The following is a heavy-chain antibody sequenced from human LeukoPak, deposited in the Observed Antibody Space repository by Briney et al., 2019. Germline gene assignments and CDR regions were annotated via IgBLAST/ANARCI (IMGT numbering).Heavy chain of an antibody. V-gene: IGHV3-53*01. CDR2: IYSGGST. J-gene: IGHJ6*02. CDR3: ARDPIYDKAMDV. D-gene: IGHD3-22*01. CDR1: GFTVSSNY. Sequence: GGSLRLSCAASGFTVSSNYMSWVRQAPGKGLEWVSVIYSGGSTYYADSVKGRFTISRDNSKNTLYLQMNSLRAEDTAVYYCARDPIYDKAMDVWGQGTTVTVSS.